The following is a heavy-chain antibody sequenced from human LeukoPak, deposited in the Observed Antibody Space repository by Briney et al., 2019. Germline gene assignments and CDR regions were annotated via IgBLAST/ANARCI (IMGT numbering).Heavy chain of an antibody. CDR3: ARDREGALY. CDR1: GGSISSSSYY. Sequence: SQTLSLTCTVSGGSISSSSYYWGWIRQPPGKGLEWIGSIYYSGSTYYNPSLKSRVTISVDTSKNQFSLKLSSVTAADTAVYYCARDREGALYWGQGTLVTVSS. CDR2: IYYSGST. V-gene: IGHV4-39*07. D-gene: IGHD1-26*01. J-gene: IGHJ4*02.